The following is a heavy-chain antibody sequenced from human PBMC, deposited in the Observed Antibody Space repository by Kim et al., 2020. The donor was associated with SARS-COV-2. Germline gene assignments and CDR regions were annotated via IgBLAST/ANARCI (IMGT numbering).Heavy chain of an antibody. CDR1: GFTFSDYY. CDR3: ARWRDGSGKNYYYYYGMED. CDR2: ISSSGSTI. J-gene: IGHJ6*02. D-gene: IGHD3-10*01. V-gene: IGHV3-11*04. Sequence: GGSLRLSCAASGFTFSDYYMSWIRQAPGKGLEWVSYISSSGSTIYYADSVKGRFTISRDNAKNSLYLQMNSLRAEDTAGYYCARWRDGSGKNYYYYYGMEDWGQGTTVTVSS.